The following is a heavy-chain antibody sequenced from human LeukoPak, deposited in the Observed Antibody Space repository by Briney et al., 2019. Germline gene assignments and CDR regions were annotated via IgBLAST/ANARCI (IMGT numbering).Heavy chain of an antibody. CDR2: INHSGST. CDR1: GGSFSGYY. Sequence: PSETLSLTCAVYGGSFSGYYWSWIRQPPGKGLEWIGEINHSGSTNYNPSLKSRVTISVDTSKDQFSLKLSSVTAADTAVYYCARGRGGYSSGWYANWLDPWGQGTLVTVSS. D-gene: IGHD6-19*01. CDR3: ARGRGGYSSGWYANWLDP. V-gene: IGHV4-34*01. J-gene: IGHJ5*02.